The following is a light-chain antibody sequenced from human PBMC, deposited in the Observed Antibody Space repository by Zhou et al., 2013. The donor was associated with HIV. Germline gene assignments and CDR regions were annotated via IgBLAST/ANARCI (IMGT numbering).Light chain of an antibody. CDR2: AAS. Sequence: DIQMTQSPSSLSVSVGDRVTVTCRASQGISNSLAWYQQKPGKAPKLLIYAASKLESGVPSRFSGSGSGTDYSLTISSLQPEDFATYYCQQYYSSRWTFGQGTKVEIK. CDR3: QQYYSSRWT. CDR1: QGISNS. J-gene: IGKJ1*01. V-gene: IGKV1-NL1*01.